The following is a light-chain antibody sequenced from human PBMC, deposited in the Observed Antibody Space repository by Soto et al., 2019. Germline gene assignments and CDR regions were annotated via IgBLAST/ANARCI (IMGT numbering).Light chain of an antibody. CDR1: QSVDSNF. Sequence: IVLTQSPGTLSLSPGERATLSCRASQSVDSNFLAWYQQKPGQAPRLLIYGASTRAAGVPDRFSGSGSGTDFTLTITILEPEDFAVYYCQQYGRSPLMYTFGQGTKLGVK. V-gene: IGKV3-20*01. CDR2: GAS. J-gene: IGKJ2*01. CDR3: QQYGRSPLMYT.